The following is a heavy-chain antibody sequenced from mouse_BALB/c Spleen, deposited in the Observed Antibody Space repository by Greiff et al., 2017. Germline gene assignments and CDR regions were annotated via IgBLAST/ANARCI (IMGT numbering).Heavy chain of an antibody. D-gene: IGHD2-3*01. V-gene: IGHV6-6*02. Sequence: EVKVEESGGGLVQPGGSMKLSCVASGFTFSNYWMNWVRQSPEKGLEWVAEIRLKSNNYATHYAESVKGRLTISRDDSKSSVYLQMNNLRAEDTGIYYCTRDGYYAMDYWGQGTSVTVSS. CDR1: GFTFSNYW. J-gene: IGHJ4*01. CDR2: IRLKSNNYAT. CDR3: TRDGYYAMDY.